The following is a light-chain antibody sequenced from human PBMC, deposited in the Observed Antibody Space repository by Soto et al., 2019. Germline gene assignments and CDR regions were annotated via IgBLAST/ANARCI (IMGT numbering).Light chain of an antibody. J-gene: IGKJ1*01. CDR1: QFISSW. CDR3: QQYNSYS. V-gene: IGKV1-5*01. CDR2: HAS. Sequence: DIHMTQSPSTLSASVGYRVTITCRASQFISSWLAWYQQKPGKVPKLLIFHASSLESGVPSRFSGSGSGTEFTLTISSMQPDDFATYYCQQYNSYSFGQGTKVDIK.